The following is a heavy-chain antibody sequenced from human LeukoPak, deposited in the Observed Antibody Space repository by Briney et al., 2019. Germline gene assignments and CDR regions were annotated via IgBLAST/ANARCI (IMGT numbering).Heavy chain of an antibody. Sequence: GGSLRLSCAASGFTFDDYAMHWVRQAPGKGLEWVSGISWNSGSIGYADSVKGRFTISRDNAKNSLYLQMNSLRAEDTALYYCAKSHYGSGTEDYFDYWGQGTLVTVSS. J-gene: IGHJ4*02. D-gene: IGHD3-10*01. CDR1: GFTFDDYA. CDR2: ISWNSGSI. CDR3: AKSHYGSGTEDYFDY. V-gene: IGHV3-9*01.